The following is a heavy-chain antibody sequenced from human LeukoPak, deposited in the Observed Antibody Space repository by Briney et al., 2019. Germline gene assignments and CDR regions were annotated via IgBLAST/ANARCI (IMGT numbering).Heavy chain of an antibody. CDR1: GGSISSYY. J-gene: IGHJ4*02. CDR2: IYYSGST. V-gene: IGHV4-39*01. Sequence: SETLSLTCTVSGGSISSYYWGWIRQPPGKGLEWIGSIYYSGSTYYNPSLKSRVTISVDTSKNQFSLKLSSVTAADTAVYYCARCGNYDILTGYYGWGQGTLVTVSS. CDR3: ARCGNYDILTGYYG. D-gene: IGHD3-9*01.